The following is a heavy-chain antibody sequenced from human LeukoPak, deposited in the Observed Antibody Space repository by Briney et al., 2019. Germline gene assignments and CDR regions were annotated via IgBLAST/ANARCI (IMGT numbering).Heavy chain of an antibody. D-gene: IGHD4-11*01. CDR2: TSSSGSTI. CDR3: AKLPSLTTVTTWDY. V-gene: IGHV3-11*04. J-gene: IGHJ4*02. CDR1: GFTFSDYY. Sequence: PGGSLRLSCAASGFTFSDYYMSWIRQAPGKGLEWVSYTSSSGSTIYYADSVKGRFTISRDNAKNSLYLQMNSLRAEDTAVYYCAKLPSLTTVTTWDYWGQGTLVTVSS.